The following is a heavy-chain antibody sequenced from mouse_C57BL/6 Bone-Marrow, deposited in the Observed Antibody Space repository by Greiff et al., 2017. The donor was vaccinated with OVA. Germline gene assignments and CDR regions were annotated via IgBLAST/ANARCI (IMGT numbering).Heavy chain of an antibody. Sequence: EVKLMESGEGLVKPGGSLKLSCAASGFTFSSYAMSWVRQTPEKRLEWVAYISSGGDYIYYADTVKGRFTISRDNARNTLYLQMSSLKSEDTAMDYCTRGRGSAWFAYWGQGTLVTVSA. CDR1: GFTFSSYA. D-gene: IGHD1-1*01. CDR2: ISSGGDYI. J-gene: IGHJ3*01. CDR3: TRGRGSAWFAY. V-gene: IGHV5-9-1*02.